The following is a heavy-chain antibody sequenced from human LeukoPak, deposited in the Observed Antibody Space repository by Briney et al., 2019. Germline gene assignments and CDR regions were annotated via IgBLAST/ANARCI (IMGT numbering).Heavy chain of an antibody. D-gene: IGHD6-13*01. CDR3: ARGIAAAATGWFDP. Sequence: PSETLSLTCTVSGGSISSYYWSWIRQPPGKGLEWIGYVYYSGSTNYNPSLKSRVTISVDTSKNQFSLKQSSVTAADTAVYYCARGIAAAATGWFDPWGQGTLVTVSS. J-gene: IGHJ5*02. V-gene: IGHV4-59*01. CDR1: GGSISSYY. CDR2: VYYSGST.